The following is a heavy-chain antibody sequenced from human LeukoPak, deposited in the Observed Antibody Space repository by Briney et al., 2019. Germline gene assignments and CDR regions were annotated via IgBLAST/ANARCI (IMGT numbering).Heavy chain of an antibody. Sequence: PGGSLRLSCAASGFTFSSYWMSWVRQAPGKGLEWVANIKQDGSEKFYVDSVKGRFTISRDNAKNSLYLQMNSLRAEDTAVHYCAEGVGSAIDYWGQGTLVTVSS. CDR1: GFTFSSYW. D-gene: IGHD2-21*02. V-gene: IGHV3-7*01. J-gene: IGHJ4*02. CDR2: IKQDGSEK. CDR3: AEGVGSAIDY.